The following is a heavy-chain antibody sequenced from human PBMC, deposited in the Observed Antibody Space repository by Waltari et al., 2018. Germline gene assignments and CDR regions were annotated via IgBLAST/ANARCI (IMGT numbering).Heavy chain of an antibody. D-gene: IGHD5-18*01. CDR1: GFTFSKHS. CDR2: LSHDGETE. Sequence: QVQLVESGGGVVQPGRSLTLSCAASGFTFSKHSVHWGRPAPGTGLEVVAVLSHDGETEGYAHSVRGRFTISRDNSRNTLLLEMNGLRTEDTAIYYCARVLDTYMIHDAFDLWGQGTMVTVSS. CDR3: ARVLDTYMIHDAFDL. V-gene: IGHV3-30*04. J-gene: IGHJ3*01.